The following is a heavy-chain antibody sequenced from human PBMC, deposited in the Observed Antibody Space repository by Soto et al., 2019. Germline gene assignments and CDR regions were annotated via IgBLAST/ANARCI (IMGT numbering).Heavy chain of an antibody. CDR1: GGTFSSYA. D-gene: IGHD1-1*01. CDR3: ARDNSPRGWNGGFDY. V-gene: IGHV1-69*13. J-gene: IGHJ4*02. Sequence: GASVKVSCKASGGTFSSYAISWVRQAPGQGLEWMGGIIPIFGTANYAQKFQGRVTITADESTSTAYMELSSLRSEDTAVYYCARDNSPRGWNGGFDYWGQGTLVTVSS. CDR2: IIPIFGTA.